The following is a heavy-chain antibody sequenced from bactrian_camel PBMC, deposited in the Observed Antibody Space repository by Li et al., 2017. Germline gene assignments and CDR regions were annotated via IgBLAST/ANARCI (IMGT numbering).Heavy chain of an antibody. CDR1: GLVVSNCG. Sequence: HVQLVESGGGSVQPGGSLTLSCVVSGLVVSNCGMGWYRQAPGKDRELISTLSSEGATTYVPSVKGRFSISKDNARNWLDLQMDSLEPGDTARYYCAADRRRHGPPSLRPGDYSVWGQGTQVTVSS. D-gene: IGHD2*01. CDR3: AADRRRHGPPSLRPGDYSV. CDR2: LSSEGAT. J-gene: IGHJ4*01. V-gene: IGHV3S53*01.